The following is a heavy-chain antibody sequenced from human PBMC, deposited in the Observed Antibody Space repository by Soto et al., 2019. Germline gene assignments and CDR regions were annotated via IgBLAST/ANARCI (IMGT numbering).Heavy chain of an antibody. CDR1: GFTFSNYG. Sequence: QVQLVESGGAVVQPGRSLRLSCAASGFTFSNYGMHWVRQAPVKGLEWVAVISYDGSNKYYADSVKGRFTISRDNSKDTLYLQMNSLRPEDTAVYYCATASMVRIPDYWGQGTLVTVSS. CDR3: ATASMVRIPDY. V-gene: IGHV3-30*03. D-gene: IGHD5-18*01. CDR2: ISYDGSNK. J-gene: IGHJ4*02.